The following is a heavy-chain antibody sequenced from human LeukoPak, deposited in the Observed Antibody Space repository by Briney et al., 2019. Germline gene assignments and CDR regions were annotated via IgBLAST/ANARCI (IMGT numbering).Heavy chain of an antibody. CDR1: SGPMFTHY. D-gene: IGHD6-13*01. CDR3: AREMGGYSRFAFDI. CDR2: VYNRGSA. V-gene: IGHV4-59*11. Sequence: SETLSLTCTVSSGPMFTHYWSCIRQPPGKGLEWIGYVYNRGSAIYNASLESRVTISVDTSTNQFSLKLGSVTAADMAVYYCAREMGGYSRFAFDIWGQGTVVTVSS. J-gene: IGHJ3*02.